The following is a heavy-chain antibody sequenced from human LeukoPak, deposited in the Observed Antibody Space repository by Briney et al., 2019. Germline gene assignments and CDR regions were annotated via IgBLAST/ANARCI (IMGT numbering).Heavy chain of an antibody. CDR3: ARVSKSGSRKFYRLYYFDY. D-gene: IGHD1-26*01. V-gene: IGHV1-8*01. Sequence: GASVRVSCKASGYTFTSYDINCGRQAPGQGLEWMGWMNPNSGNTGYAQKFQGRVTMTRNTSISTAYMELSSLRSEDTAVYYCARVSKSGSRKFYRLYYFDYWGQGTLVTVSS. CDR2: MNPNSGNT. J-gene: IGHJ4*02. CDR1: GYTFTSYD.